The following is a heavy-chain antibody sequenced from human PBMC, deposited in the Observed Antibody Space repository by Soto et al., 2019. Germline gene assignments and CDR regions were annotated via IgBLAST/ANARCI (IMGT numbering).Heavy chain of an antibody. Sequence: GESMKISCKGSGSSFTNYWISWVRQMPGKGLEWMGRIDPSDSYTNYSPSFKGHVTISADKSISTAYLQWSSLKASDTAMHYCARRFREAAVSDYYYGMDVWGQGTTVTVSS. CDR3: ARRFREAAVSDYYYGMDV. J-gene: IGHJ6*02. CDR1: GSSFTNYW. CDR2: IDPSDSYT. D-gene: IGHD6-13*01. V-gene: IGHV5-10-1*01.